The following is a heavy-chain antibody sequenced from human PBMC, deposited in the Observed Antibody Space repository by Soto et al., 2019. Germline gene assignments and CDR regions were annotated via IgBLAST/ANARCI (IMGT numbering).Heavy chain of an antibody. CDR1: VGSISSYY. D-gene: IGHD2-2*01. V-gene: IGHV4-59*01. J-gene: IGHJ4*02. CDR2: IYYSGST. CDR3: ARSAVHCSSASCPHEFDY. Sequence: PSETLSLTCTVSVGSISSYYWSWIRQPPGKGLEWIGYIYYSGSTNYNPSLKSRITISVDTSKNQFSLKLSSVTAADTAVYYCARSAVHCSSASCPHEFDYWGQGTLVTVSS.